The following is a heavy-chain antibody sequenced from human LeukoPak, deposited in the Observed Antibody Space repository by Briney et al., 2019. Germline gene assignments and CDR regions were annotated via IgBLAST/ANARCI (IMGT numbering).Heavy chain of an antibody. CDR2: IYSGGST. CDR1: GFTFRSYG. J-gene: IGHJ1*01. V-gene: IGHV3-66*01. CDR3: ASDSYSPEYFQH. D-gene: IGHD2-15*01. Sequence: GRSLRLSCAASGFTFRSYGMSWVRQAPGKGLEWVSVIYSGGSTFYADSVKGRFTISRDNSKNTLYLQMNSLRAEDTAVYYCASDSYSPEYFQHWGQGTLVTVSS.